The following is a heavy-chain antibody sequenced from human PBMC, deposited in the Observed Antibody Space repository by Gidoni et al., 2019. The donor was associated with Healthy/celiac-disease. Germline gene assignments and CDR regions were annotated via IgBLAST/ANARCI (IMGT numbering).Heavy chain of an antibody. Sequence: QVQLQESGPGLVKPSETLSLTCTVSGGSISSYYLSWIRQPPGKGLEWIGYIYYSGSTNYNPSRKSRVTISVDTSKNQFSLKLSSVTAADTAVYYCARLGYSSSWYGGNDYWGQGTLVTVSS. CDR1: GGSISSYY. D-gene: IGHD6-13*01. V-gene: IGHV4-59*08. J-gene: IGHJ4*02. CDR3: ARLGYSSSWYGGNDY. CDR2: IYYSGST.